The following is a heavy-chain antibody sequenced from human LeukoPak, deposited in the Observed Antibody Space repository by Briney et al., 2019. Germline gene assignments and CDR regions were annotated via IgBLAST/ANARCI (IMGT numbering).Heavy chain of an antibody. D-gene: IGHD5-18*01. CDR2: ILYDGSNK. V-gene: IGHV3-30*01. Sequence: GGSLRLSCAASGFTFSSYAMHWVRQAPGKGLEWVAVILYDGSNKYYADSVKGRFTISRDNSKNTLYLQMNSLRAEDTAVYYCARGIQLWEAIGFDYWGQGTLVTVSS. CDR3: ARGIQLWEAIGFDY. CDR1: GFTFSSYA. J-gene: IGHJ4*02.